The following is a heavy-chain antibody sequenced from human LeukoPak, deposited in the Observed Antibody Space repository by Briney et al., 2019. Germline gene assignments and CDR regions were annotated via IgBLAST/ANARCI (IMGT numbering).Heavy chain of an antibody. CDR2: IYTSGIT. CDR1: GGSITSTTYY. CDR3: ARDSTVVTRSGFDY. D-gene: IGHD4-23*01. Sequence: PSETLSLTCTVSGGSITSTTYYWSWIRQPAGNGPEWIGRIYTSGITAYNPSLESRVTISIDTSKNQFSLRLYSVTAADTAVYYCARDSTVVTRSGFDYWGQGTLVTVSS. J-gene: IGHJ4*02. V-gene: IGHV4-61*02.